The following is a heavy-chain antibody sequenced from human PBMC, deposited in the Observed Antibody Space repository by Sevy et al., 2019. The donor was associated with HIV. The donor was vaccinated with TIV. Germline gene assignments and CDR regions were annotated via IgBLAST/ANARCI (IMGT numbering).Heavy chain of an antibody. CDR2: INPNSGDT. D-gene: IGHD3-22*01. J-gene: IGHJ4*02. CDR3: ARVLYYDSSAYYFDY. CDR1: GYMFIAYF. V-gene: IGHV1-2*06. Sequence: ASVKVSCKASGYMFIAYFIHWVRQAPGQGLEWMGRINPNSGDTNYAQKFQGRVTMTRVTSINTAYMELSRLRSDDTAVYSCARVLYYDSSAYYFDYWGQGTLVTVSS.